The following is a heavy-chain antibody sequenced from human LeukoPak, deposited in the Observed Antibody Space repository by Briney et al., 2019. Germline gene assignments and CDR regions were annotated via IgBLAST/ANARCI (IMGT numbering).Heavy chain of an antibody. CDR1: GYTFTCYY. V-gene: IGHV1-2*02. J-gene: IGHJ4*02. D-gene: IGHD3-10*01. Sequence: ASVKLSCKASGYTFTCYYMHWVRQAPGQGREWRGWINPNSGGTNYAQKFQGRVTMTRDTSISTAYMELSRLRSDDTAVYYCARDLGVRGVIITFGYWGQGTLVTVSS. CDR3: ARDLGVRGVIITFGY. CDR2: INPNSGGT.